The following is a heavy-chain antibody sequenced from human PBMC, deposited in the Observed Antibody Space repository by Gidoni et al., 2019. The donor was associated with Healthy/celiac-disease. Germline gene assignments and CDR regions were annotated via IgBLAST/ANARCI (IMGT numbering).Heavy chain of an antibody. V-gene: IGHV3-23*01. Sequence: EVQLLESGGGLVQPGGSLRLSCAASGFTFSSYARSWVRQVPGRGLEWVSAISGSGGSTYYADSVKGRFTISRDNSKNTLYLQMNSLRAEDTAVYYCAKDRIQLWSQVDYWGQGTLVTVSS. J-gene: IGHJ4*02. D-gene: IGHD5-18*01. CDR3: AKDRIQLWSQVDY. CDR1: GFTFSSYA. CDR2: ISGSGGST.